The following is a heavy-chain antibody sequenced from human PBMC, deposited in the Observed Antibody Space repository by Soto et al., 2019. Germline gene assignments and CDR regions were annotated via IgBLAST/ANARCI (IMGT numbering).Heavy chain of an antibody. D-gene: IGHD1-1*01. CDR3: ASGTGTHRSYYYYMDV. V-gene: IGHV3-11*01. CDR2: ISSSGSTI. CDR1: GFTFSDYY. J-gene: IGHJ6*03. Sequence: GGSLRLSFAASGFTFSDYYMSWIRQAPGKGLEWVSYISSSGSTIYYADSVKGRFTISRDNAKNSLYLQMNSLRAEDTAVYYCASGTGTHRSYYYYMDVWGKGTTVTVSS.